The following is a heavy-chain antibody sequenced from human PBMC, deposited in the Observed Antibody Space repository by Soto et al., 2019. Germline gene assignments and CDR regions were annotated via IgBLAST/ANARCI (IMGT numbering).Heavy chain of an antibody. CDR1: GFTFTRYS. J-gene: IGHJ4*02. V-gene: IGHV3-21*01. Sequence: GGSLRLSCAASGFTFTRYSMNWVRQAPGKGLEWVSSISSTTNYIYYADSMKGRFTVSRDNAKNSVYLDMNSLSAEDTAVYYCARESEDLTSNFDYWGQGTLVTVPQ. CDR3: ARESEDLTSNFDY. CDR2: ISSTTNYI.